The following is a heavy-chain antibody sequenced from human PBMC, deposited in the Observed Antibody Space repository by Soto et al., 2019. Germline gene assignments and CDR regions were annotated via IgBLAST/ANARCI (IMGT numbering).Heavy chain of an antibody. CDR1: GFTFSSYG. V-gene: IGHV3-33*01. CDR2: IWYDGSNK. CDR3: ARDLGSSWYYFDY. Sequence: PGGSLRLSCAASGFTFSSYGMHWVRQAPGKELEWVAVIWYDGSNKYYADSVKGRFTISRDNSKNTLYLQMNSLRAEDTAVYYCARDLGSSWYYFDYWGQGTLVTVSS. D-gene: IGHD6-13*01. J-gene: IGHJ4*02.